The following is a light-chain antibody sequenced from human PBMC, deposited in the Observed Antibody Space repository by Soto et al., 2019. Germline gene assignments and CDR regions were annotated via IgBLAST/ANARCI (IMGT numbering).Light chain of an antibody. CDR1: SSNIGNNY. J-gene: IGLJ2*01. CDR2: DNN. V-gene: IGLV1-51*01. CDR3: EAWDDSLTTVL. Sequence: QSVLTQPPSVSAAPGQKVNISCSGSSSNIGNNYVSWYQQVPGTAPKLLIFDNNKRPSVIPDRFSGSKSGTSATLGITGLQTGDEADYYCEAWDDSLTTVLFGGGTKLTVL.